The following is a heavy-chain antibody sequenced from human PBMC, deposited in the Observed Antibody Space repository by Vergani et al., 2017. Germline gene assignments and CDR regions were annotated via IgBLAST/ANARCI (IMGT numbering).Heavy chain of an antibody. V-gene: IGHV4-59*01. CDR1: GGSISSYY. Sequence: QVQLPESGPGLVKPSETLSLTCTVSGGSISSYYWSWIRQPPGKGLEWIGYIYYSGSTNYNPSLKSRVTISVDTSKNQFSLKLSSVTAADTAVYYCARDHQYSSSWYNYWGQGTLVTVSS. CDR3: ARDHQYSSSWYNY. D-gene: IGHD6-13*01. J-gene: IGHJ4*02. CDR2: IYYSGST.